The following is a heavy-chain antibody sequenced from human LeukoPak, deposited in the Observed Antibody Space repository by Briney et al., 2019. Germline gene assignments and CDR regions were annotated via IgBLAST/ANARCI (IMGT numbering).Heavy chain of an antibody. D-gene: IGHD6-13*01. Sequence: GGSLRLSCAGSGFTFRSYWMHGVRQAPGKGLVWVSRINSDGSSTNYADSVKGRFTISRDNAKNTLYLQVNSLRAEDTAVYYCARDDPAGTLNYRGQGTLVTVSS. V-gene: IGHV3-74*01. J-gene: IGHJ4*02. CDR2: INSDGSST. CDR1: GFTFRSYW. CDR3: ARDDPAGTLNY.